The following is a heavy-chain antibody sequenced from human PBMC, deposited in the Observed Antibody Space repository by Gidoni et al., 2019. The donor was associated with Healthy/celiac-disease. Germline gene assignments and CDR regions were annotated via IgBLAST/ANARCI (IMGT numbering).Heavy chain of an antibody. J-gene: IGHJ1*01. CDR3: ARHREDGWGAEYFQH. D-gene: IGHD6-19*01. CDR1: GGSISSSSYY. V-gene: IGHV4-39*01. Sequence: QLQLQESGPGLVKPSETLSLTCTVSGGSISSSSYYWGWIRQPPGKGLEWIGSIYYSGSTYYNPSLKSRVTISVDTSKNQFSLKLSSVTAADTAVYYCARHREDGWGAEYFQHWGQGTLVTVSS. CDR2: IYYSGST.